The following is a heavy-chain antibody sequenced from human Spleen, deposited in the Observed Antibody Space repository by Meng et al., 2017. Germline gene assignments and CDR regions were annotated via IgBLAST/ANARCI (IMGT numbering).Heavy chain of an antibody. Sequence: GESLKISCVASGFPFSNYAMHWVRQAPGKGLEWVALISYDSSNLQYGASVKGRFTVSRDNSKSTLYLVINNLRAEDTAMYYCARETDGINRAMVGYWGQGTLVTVSS. D-gene: IGHD5-18*01. J-gene: IGHJ4*02. CDR1: GFPFSNYA. CDR3: ARETDGINRAMVGY. V-gene: IGHV3-30*01. CDR2: ISYDSSNL.